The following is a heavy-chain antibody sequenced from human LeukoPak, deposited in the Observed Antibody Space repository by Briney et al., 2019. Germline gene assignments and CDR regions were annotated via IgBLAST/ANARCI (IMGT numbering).Heavy chain of an antibody. CDR3: ARGGYDDGHFDY. V-gene: IGHV1-8*03. J-gene: IGHJ4*02. D-gene: IGHD5-12*01. CDR2: MNPNSGNT. Sequence: ASVKVSCKASGYTFTSDDINWLRQATGQGLEWMGWMNPNSGNTGYAQKFQGRVTITRNTSISTAYMELSSLRSEDTAVHYCARGGYDDGHFDYWGQGTLVTVSS. CDR1: GYTFTSDD.